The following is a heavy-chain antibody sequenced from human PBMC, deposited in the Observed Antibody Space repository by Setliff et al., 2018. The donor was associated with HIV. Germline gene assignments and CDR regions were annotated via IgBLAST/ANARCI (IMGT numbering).Heavy chain of an antibody. J-gene: IGHJ4*02. CDR3: VRDPASSAYYARFDY. D-gene: IGHD3-22*01. CDR2: IKQDGGEA. V-gene: IGHV3-7*01. CDR1: GFTFSTYW. Sequence: PGGSLRLSCAASGFTFSTYWMTWVRQVPGKGLEWVASIKQDGGEAHYVDSLKGRFTISRDNGRNSLFLQMNSLRAEDTAVYYCVRDPASSAYYARFDYWGQETLVTVSS.